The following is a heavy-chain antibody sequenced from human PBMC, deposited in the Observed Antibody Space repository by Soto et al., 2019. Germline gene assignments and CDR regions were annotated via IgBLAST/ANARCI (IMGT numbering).Heavy chain of an antibody. CDR3: ARLVYDTRLNYMYFDF. D-gene: IGHD2-8*01. V-gene: IGHV4-4*02. J-gene: IGHJ4*02. CDR1: GVSISSGNW. CDR2: IFHDGTA. Sequence: QVKLQESGPGQATPSGTLSLTCAVSGVSISSGNWWTWVRQTPQRGLEYIGEIFHDGTANYYPSFERRVAISVDTSKNQFSLKLTSVTAADTAIYFCARLVYDTRLNYMYFDFWGQGALVTVSS.